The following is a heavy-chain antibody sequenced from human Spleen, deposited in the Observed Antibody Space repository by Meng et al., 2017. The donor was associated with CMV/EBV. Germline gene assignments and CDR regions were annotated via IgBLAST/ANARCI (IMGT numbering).Heavy chain of an antibody. Sequence: GESLKISCAASGFSFSAYGMHWVRQAPGKGLEWVTFIRYDGSNKEYADPVRGRFTISRDNPKNTLYLQMNSLRAEDTAVYYCGNNGYLGMDVWGQGTTVTVSS. V-gene: IGHV3-30*02. CDR2: IRYDGSNK. J-gene: IGHJ6*02. CDR1: GFSFSAYG. CDR3: GNNGYLGMDV. D-gene: IGHD6-25*01.